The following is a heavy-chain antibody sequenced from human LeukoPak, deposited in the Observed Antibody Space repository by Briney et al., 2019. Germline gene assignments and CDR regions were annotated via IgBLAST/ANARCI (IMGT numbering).Heavy chain of an antibody. D-gene: IGHD3-16*02. CDR1: GGSISSSSYY. J-gene: IGHJ4*02. V-gene: IGHV4-39*01. CDR3: ARQMITLGGVIVYYFDY. Sequence: PSETLSLTCTVSGGSISSSSYYWGWIRQPPGKGLEWIGSIYYSGSTYYNPSLKSRVTISVDTSKNQFSLKLSSVTAADTAVYYCARQMITLGGVIVYYFDYWGQGTLVTVSS. CDR2: IYYSGST.